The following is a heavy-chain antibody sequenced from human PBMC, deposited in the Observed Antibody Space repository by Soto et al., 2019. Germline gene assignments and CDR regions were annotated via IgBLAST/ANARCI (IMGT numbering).Heavy chain of an antibody. CDR3: VHPRSTVQIPPT. CDR2: ISSNGDNT. V-gene: IGHV3-64D*06. D-gene: IGHD4-17*01. CDR1: GFTFSMFS. Sequence: PGGSLRLSCSASGFTFSMFSMHWVRQAPGKGLEYVSGISSNGDNTYYADSVKGRFTISRDNSKNTLYLQMSSLRAVDTAVYYCVHPRSTVQIPPTWGQGTLVTVSS. J-gene: IGHJ5*02.